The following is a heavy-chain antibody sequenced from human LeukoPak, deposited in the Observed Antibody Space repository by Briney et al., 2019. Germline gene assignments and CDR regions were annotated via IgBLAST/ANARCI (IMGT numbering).Heavy chain of an antibody. Sequence: VASVKVSCKASGYTFTSYGISGVRQAPGQGLEWMGWISAYNGNTNYAQKLQGRVTMTTDTSTSTAYMELRSLRSDDTAVYYCARDYRGRWEPTEFDYWGQGTLVTVSS. CDR1: GYTFTSYG. CDR2: ISAYNGNT. D-gene: IGHD1-26*01. V-gene: IGHV1-18*01. J-gene: IGHJ4*02. CDR3: ARDYRGRWEPTEFDY.